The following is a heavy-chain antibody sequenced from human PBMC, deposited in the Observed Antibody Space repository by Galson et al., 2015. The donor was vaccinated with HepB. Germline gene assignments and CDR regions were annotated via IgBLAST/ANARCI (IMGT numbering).Heavy chain of an antibody. CDR1: GGTFSSYA. J-gene: IGHJ5*02. V-gene: IGHV1-69*13. D-gene: IGHD5-24*01. Sequence: SVKVSCKASGGTFSSYAISWVRQAPGQGLEWMGGIIPIFGTANYAQKFQGRVTITADESTSTAYMELSSLRSEDTAVYYCARARRDGYNYPDNWFDPWGQGTLVTVSS. CDR2: IIPIFGTA. CDR3: ARARRDGYNYPDNWFDP.